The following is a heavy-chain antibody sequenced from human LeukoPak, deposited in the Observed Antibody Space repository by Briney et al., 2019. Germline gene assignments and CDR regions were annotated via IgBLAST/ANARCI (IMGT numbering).Heavy chain of an antibody. CDR1: GDSITNDNHY. V-gene: IGHV4-61*02. CDR2: IPATGNT. D-gene: IGHD6-19*01. CDR3: TRKQWVEYYFDS. J-gene: IGHJ4*02. Sequence: SQTLSLTCTVSGDSITNDNHYWSWIRQPAGKGLEWIGRIPATGNTNYNPSLKSRVTISADTSKNQFSLRLSSVTAADTAVYYCTRKQWVEYYFDSWGQGTLVTVSS.